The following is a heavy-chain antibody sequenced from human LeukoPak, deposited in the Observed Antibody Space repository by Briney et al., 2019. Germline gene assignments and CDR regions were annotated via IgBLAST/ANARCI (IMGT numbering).Heavy chain of an antibody. CDR2: ISSSSSYI. Sequence: GGSLRLSCAASGFTYRNYEMNWVRQAPGKGLEWVSSISSSSSYIYYADSVKGRFTISRDNAKNSLYLQMNSLRAEDTAVYYCARAISSGDFDYWGQGTLVTVSS. CDR1: GFTYRNYE. V-gene: IGHV3-21*01. D-gene: IGHD6-19*01. J-gene: IGHJ4*02. CDR3: ARAISSGDFDY.